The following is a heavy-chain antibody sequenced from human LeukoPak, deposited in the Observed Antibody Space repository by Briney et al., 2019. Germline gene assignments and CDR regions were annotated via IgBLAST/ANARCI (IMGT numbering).Heavy chain of an antibody. J-gene: IGHJ4*02. CDR3: ATKGQRGWSDGYNLFDY. Sequence: SETLSLTCTVSGGSISSYYWSWIRQPAGKGLEWIGRIYTSGSTNYNPSLKSRVTMSVDTSKNQFSLKLSSVTAADTAVYYCATKGQRGWSDGYNLFDYWGQGTLVTVSS. CDR1: GGSISSYY. D-gene: IGHD5-24*01. V-gene: IGHV4-4*07. CDR2: IYTSGST.